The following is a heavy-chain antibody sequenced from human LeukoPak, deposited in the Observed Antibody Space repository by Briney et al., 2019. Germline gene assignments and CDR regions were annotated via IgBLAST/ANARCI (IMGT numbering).Heavy chain of an antibody. V-gene: IGHV3-48*04. CDR3: ARPGSTGYSPFDY. CDR1: GFTFSSYS. D-gene: IGHD3-22*01. Sequence: GGSLRLSCAASGFTFSSYSMNWVRQAPGKGLEWVSYVSSSSGTIYYADSVKGRFTISRDNAKNSLYLQMNSLRAEDTAVYYCARPGSTGYSPFDYWGQGTLVTVSS. CDR2: VSSSSGTI. J-gene: IGHJ4*02.